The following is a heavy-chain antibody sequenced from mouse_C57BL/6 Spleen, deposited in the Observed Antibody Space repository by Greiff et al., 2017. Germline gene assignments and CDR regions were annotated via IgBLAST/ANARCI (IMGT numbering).Heavy chain of an antibody. CDR1: GYTFTSYW. V-gene: IGHV1-52*01. Sequence: VQLQQPGAELVRPGSSVKLSCKASGYTFTSYWMHWVKQRPIQGLEWIGNIDPSGSETHYNQKFKDKATLTVDKSSSTAYMQLSSLTSEDSAVYYGARATGTNYFDYWGQGTTLTVSS. D-gene: IGHD4-1*02. J-gene: IGHJ2*01. CDR3: ARATGTNYFDY. CDR2: IDPSGSET.